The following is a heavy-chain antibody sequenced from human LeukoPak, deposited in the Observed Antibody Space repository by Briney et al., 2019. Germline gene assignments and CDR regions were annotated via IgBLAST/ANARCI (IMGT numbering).Heavy chain of an antibody. CDR1: GFTFSSYW. CDR2: IKQDGSEK. J-gene: IGHJ4*02. Sequence: GGSLRLSCAASGFTFSSYWMSWVRQAPGKGLEWVANIKQDGSEKYYVDSVKGRFTISRDNAKNSLYLQMNSLRAEDTAVYYCASGNWNYVNSLDYWGQGTLVTVSS. CDR3: ASGNWNYVNSLDY. V-gene: IGHV3-7*01. D-gene: IGHD1-7*01.